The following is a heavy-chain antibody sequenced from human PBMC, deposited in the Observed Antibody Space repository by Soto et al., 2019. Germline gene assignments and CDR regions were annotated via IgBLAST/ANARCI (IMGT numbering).Heavy chain of an antibody. V-gene: IGHV3-21*01. Sequence: GGSLRLSCAASGFTFSSYSMNWVRQAPGKGLEWVSSISSSSSYIYYADSVKGRFTISRDNAKNSLYLQMNSLRAEDTAVYYCARDWGPPPRAPGRSVAPLPDYWGQGTLVTVSS. D-gene: IGHD6-19*01. J-gene: IGHJ4*02. CDR1: GFTFSSYS. CDR2: ISSSSSYI. CDR3: ARDWGPPPRAPGRSVAPLPDY.